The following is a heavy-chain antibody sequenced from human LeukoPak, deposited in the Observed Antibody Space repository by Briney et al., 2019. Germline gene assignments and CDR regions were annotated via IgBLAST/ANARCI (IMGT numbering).Heavy chain of an antibody. J-gene: IGHJ6*03. CDR2: IIDSGDIT. V-gene: IGHV3-23*01. Sequence: GRSLRLSCEASGFTFSSYAMSWVRHPPGKGMEWVSGIIDSGDITYYANSVKGRFTISRDNSKNTLYLQLNSLRAEDTAVYYCAKLGGQEVYNYYVGVWGKGTTVTVSS. D-gene: IGHD3-16*01. CDR1: GFTFSSYA. CDR3: AKLGGQEVYNYYVGV.